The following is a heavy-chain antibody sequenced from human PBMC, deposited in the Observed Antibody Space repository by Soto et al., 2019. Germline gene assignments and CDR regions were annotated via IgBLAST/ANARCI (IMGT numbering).Heavy chain of an antibody. Sequence: SVKVSCKASGGTFSSYAISWVRQAPGQGLEWMGGIIPIFGTANYAQKFQGRVTMTTDTSTSTAYMELRSLRSDDTAVYYCARVEVAGWYFDYWGQGTLVTVSS. CDR3: ARVEVAGWYFDY. CDR1: GGTFSSYA. V-gene: IGHV1-69*05. J-gene: IGHJ4*02. D-gene: IGHD6-19*01. CDR2: IIPIFGTA.